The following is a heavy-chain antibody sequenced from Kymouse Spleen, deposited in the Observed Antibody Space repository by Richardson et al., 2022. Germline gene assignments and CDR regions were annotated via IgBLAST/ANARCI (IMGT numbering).Heavy chain of an antibody. V-gene: IGHV5-51*01. CDR2: IYPGDSDT. CDR3: ARDRITMVRGVIPYPYYYYGMDV. Sequence: EVQLVQSGAEVKKPGESLKISCKGSGYSFTSYWIGWVRQMPGKGLEWMGIIYPGDSDTRYSPSFQGQVTISADKSISTAYLQWSSLKASDTAMYYCARDRITMVRGVIPYPYYYYGMDVWGQGTTVTVSS. CDR1: GYSFTSYW. J-gene: IGHJ6*02. D-gene: IGHD3-10*01.